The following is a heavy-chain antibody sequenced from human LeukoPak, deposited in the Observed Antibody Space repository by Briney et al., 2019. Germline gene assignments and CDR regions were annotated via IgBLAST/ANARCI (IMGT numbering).Heavy chain of an antibody. Sequence: GGSLRLSCAASGFTFSSYEMNWVRQAPGKGLEWVSYISSSGSTIYYADSVKGRFTISRDNAKNSLYLQMNSLRAEDTAVYYCASYSSWYDRAAFDIWSQGTMVTVSS. J-gene: IGHJ3*02. CDR3: ASYSSWYDRAAFDI. CDR2: ISSSGSTI. CDR1: GFTFSSYE. D-gene: IGHD6-13*01. V-gene: IGHV3-48*03.